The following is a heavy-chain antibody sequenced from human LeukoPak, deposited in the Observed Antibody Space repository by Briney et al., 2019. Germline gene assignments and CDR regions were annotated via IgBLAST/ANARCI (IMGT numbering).Heavy chain of an antibody. CDR3: ARAKDNHGWFDR. CDR1: GGSIRGGGYY. Sequence: SQTLSLTCSVSGGSIRGGGYYWSWLRQHPGKGLEWIGFHYDSGSAYYNPSLKSRVTISGDTSKNQCSLRLSSVTAADTALYYCARAKDNHGWFDRWGEGSLVTDSS. D-gene: IGHD1-14*01. CDR2: HYDSGSA. V-gene: IGHV4-31*03. J-gene: IGHJ5*02.